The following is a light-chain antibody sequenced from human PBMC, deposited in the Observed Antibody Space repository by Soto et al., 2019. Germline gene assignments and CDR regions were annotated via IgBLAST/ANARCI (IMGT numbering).Light chain of an antibody. CDR2: GAS. V-gene: IGKV3-20*01. Sequence: EIVLTQSQGTLSFSPVEISTLSFMAIQSVSSSYLAWYQQKPGQAPRLLIYGASSRATGIPDRFSGSGSGTDFTLTIRRLEPGDFAVYYCQQYNNWPPWKCGQGNKGDIK. J-gene: IGKJ1*01. CDR3: QQYNNWPPWK. CDR1: QSVSSSY.